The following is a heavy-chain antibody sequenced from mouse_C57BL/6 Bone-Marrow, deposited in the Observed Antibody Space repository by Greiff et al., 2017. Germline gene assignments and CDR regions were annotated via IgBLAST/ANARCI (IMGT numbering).Heavy chain of an antibody. J-gene: IGHJ3*01. Sequence: EVQGVESGGGLAQPKGSLKLSCEASGFSFNTYAMNWVRQAPGQGLEWVARIRSKSNTHATYHADSVKASFTTSRDDSESLLYLQMNNWKTEDTAMYYCVGNLYYGNWGFAYWGQGTLVTVSA. CDR2: IRSKSNTHAT. D-gene: IGHD2-1*01. CDR1: GFSFNTYA. CDR3: VGNLYYGNWGFAY. V-gene: IGHV10-1*01.